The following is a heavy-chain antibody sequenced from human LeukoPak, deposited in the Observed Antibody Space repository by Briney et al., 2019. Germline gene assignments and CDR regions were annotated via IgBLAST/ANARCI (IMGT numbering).Heavy chain of an antibody. CDR3: AALLLWFGELPTPFDY. CDR2: ISGSGGST. V-gene: IGHV3-23*01. CDR1: GFTFSSYA. D-gene: IGHD3-10*01. J-gene: IGHJ4*02. Sequence: PGGSLRLSCAASGFTFSSYAMSWVRQAPGKGLEWVSAISGSGGSTYYADSVKGRFTISRDNSKNTLYPQMNSLRAEDTAVYYCAALLLWFGELPTPFDYWGQGTLVTVSS.